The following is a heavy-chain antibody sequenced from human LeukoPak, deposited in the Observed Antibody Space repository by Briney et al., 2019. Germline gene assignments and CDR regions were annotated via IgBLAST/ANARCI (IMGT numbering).Heavy chain of an antibody. V-gene: IGHV1-2*02. CDR1: GGTFSSYA. CDR3: ARVTGIAAAGDYYYYYYMDV. CDR2: INPNSGGT. J-gene: IGHJ6*03. Sequence: ASVKVSCKASGGTFSSYAISWVRQAPGQGLEWMGWINPNSGGTNYAQKFQGRVTMTRDTSISTAYMELSRLRSDDTAVYYCARVTGIAAAGDYYYYYYMDVWGKGTTVTVSS. D-gene: IGHD6-13*01.